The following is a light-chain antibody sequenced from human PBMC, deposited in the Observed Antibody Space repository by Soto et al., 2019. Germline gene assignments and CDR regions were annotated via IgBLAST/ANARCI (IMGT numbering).Light chain of an antibody. CDR1: HTISNNY. J-gene: IGKJ1*01. CDR3: QQYGDSHQT. Sequence: EIVLTQSPGALSLSPGEGATLSCRASHTISNNYIAWYQQKAGQAPRLLIYGASRRATGIPDRFSGSGSGTDFTLTVSRLEPEDFAVCYCQQYGDSHQTFGQGTKVDIK. CDR2: GAS. V-gene: IGKV3-20*01.